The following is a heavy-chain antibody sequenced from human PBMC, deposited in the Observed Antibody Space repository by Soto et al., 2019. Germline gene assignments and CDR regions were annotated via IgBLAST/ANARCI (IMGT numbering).Heavy chain of an antibody. CDR1: GFSFTKYW. J-gene: IGHJ3*02. Sequence: LGESLKISCQGSGFSFTKYWIAWVRQMPGKGLEWMGIIYPGDSDTRYSPSFQGQVTISADKSINTAYLQWNSLQASDTAMYYCARQRFIVVVTAGLARGRFFDIWGQGTMVTVSS. D-gene: IGHD2-21*02. CDR3: ARQRFIVVVTAGLARGRFFDI. V-gene: IGHV5-51*01. CDR2: IYPGDSDT.